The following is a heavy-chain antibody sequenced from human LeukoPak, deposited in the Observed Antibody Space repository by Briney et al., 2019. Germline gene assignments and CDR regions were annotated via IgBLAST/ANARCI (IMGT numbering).Heavy chain of an antibody. J-gene: IGHJ4*02. CDR3: ARESDKHHDFWSGYLALDY. CDR1: GFTVSSNY. Sequence: GGSLKLSCAASGFTVSSNYMSWVRQAPGKGLEWVSVIYSGGSTYYADSVKGRFTISRHNSKNTLYLQMNSLRAEDTAVYYCARESDKHHDFWSGYLALDYWGQGTLVTVSS. D-gene: IGHD3-3*01. V-gene: IGHV3-53*01. CDR2: IYSGGST.